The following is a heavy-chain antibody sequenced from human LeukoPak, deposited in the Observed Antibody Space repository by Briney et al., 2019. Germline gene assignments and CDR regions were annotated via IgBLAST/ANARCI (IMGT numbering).Heavy chain of an antibody. V-gene: IGHV4-59*01. Sequence: PSETLSLTCTVSGASMTVYYWSWFRQPPGKGLEWIGYIYYSGSTNYNPSLKSRVTISVDTSKSQFSLKLSSVTAADTAVYYCASHKGFWGQGTLVTVSS. CDR2: IYYSGST. J-gene: IGHJ4*02. CDR3: ASHKGF. CDR1: GASMTVYY.